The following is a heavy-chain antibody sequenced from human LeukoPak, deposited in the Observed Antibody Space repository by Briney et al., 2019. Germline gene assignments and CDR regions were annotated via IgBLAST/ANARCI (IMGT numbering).Heavy chain of an antibody. V-gene: IGHV4-59*08. J-gene: IGHJ4*02. CDR1: GGSISSYY. CDR2: SYYSGST. CDR3: ARQTGSGLFILP. D-gene: IGHD3/OR15-3a*01. Sequence: NPSETLSLTCTVSGGSISSYYWSWIRQPPGKGLEYIGYSYYSGSTNYNPSLKSRVTISVDTSKNQFSLRLTSVTAADTAVYYCARQTGSGLFILPGGQGTLVTVSS.